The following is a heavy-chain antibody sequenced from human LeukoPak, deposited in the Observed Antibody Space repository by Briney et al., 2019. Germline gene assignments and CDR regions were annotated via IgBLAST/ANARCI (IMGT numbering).Heavy chain of an antibody. CDR2: ISYDGSNK. CDR1: GFTFSSYA. CDR3: ARDVEFRWLPQPSFDY. J-gene: IGHJ4*02. Sequence: GGSLRLSCAASGFTFSSYAMHWVRQAPGKGLEWVAVISYDGSNKYYADSVKGRFTISRDNSKNTLYLQMNSLRAEDTAVYYCARDVEFRWLPQPSFDYWGQGTLVTVSS. V-gene: IGHV3-30-3*01. D-gene: IGHD6-19*01.